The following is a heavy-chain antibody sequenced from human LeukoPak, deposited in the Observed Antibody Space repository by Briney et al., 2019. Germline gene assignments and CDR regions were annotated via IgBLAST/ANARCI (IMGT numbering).Heavy chain of an antibody. CDR2: ISGGGSST. V-gene: IGHV3-23*01. CDR3: AKDSSSSWYYFDY. J-gene: IGHJ4*02. CDR1: GFTLSSYA. Sequence: GGSLGLSCAASGFTLSSYAMSWVRQAPGKGLEWVSTISGGGSSTYSADSVKGRFTISRDNSKNTLFLQMNSLRAEDTAVYYCAKDSSSSWYYFDYWGQGTLVTVSS. D-gene: IGHD6-13*01.